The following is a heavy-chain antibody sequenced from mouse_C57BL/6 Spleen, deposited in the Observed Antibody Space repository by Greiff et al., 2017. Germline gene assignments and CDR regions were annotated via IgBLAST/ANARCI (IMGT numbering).Heavy chain of an antibody. CDR2: IYPGDGDT. CDR1: GYAFSSSW. CDR3: ARGDYYGSSYAMDY. D-gene: IGHD1-1*01. Sequence: QVQLKQSGPELVKPGASVKISCKASGYAFSSSWMNWVKQRPGKGLEWIGRIYPGDGDTNYNGKFKGKATLTADKSSSTAYMQLSSLTSEDSAVXFCARGDYYGSSYAMDYWGQGTSGTVFS. J-gene: IGHJ4*01. V-gene: IGHV1-82*01.